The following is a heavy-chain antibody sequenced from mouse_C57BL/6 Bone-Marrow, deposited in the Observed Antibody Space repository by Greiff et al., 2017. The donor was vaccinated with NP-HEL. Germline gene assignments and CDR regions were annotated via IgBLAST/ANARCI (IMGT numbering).Heavy chain of an antibody. D-gene: IGHD2-4*01. CDR1: GYTFTSYW. CDR3: ARCWDYDWFAY. V-gene: IGHV1-64*01. Sequence: QVQLKQPGAELVKPGASVKLSCKASGYTFTSYWMHWVKQRPGQGLEWIGMIHPNSGSTNYNEKFKSKATLTVDKSSSTAYMQLSSLTSEDSAVYYCARCWDYDWFAYWGQGTLVTVSA. CDR2: IHPNSGST. J-gene: IGHJ3*01.